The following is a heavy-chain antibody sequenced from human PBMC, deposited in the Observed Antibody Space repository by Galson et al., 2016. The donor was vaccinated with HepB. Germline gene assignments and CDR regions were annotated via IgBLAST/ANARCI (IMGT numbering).Heavy chain of an antibody. J-gene: IGHJ3*02. D-gene: IGHD6-13*01. Sequence: SLRLSCAASGFTFSSYWMTWVRQAPGKGLEWVAHIKHDGGEKYYVDSVRGRFTISRDNAKNSLYVQMNSLSAEDTAVYYCAREAIAAAGTHDAFDIWGQGTMVTVCS. CDR1: GFTFSSYW. CDR2: IKHDGGEK. V-gene: IGHV3-7*01. CDR3: AREAIAAAGTHDAFDI.